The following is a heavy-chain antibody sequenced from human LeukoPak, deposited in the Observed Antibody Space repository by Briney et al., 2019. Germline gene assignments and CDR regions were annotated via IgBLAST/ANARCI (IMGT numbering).Heavy chain of an antibody. CDR2: INHSGST. V-gene: IGHV4-34*01. D-gene: IGHD3-10*01. CDR3: ARVLLWFGESWGWFDA. J-gene: IGHJ5*02. Sequence: SETLSLTCAVYGGSFSGYYWSWIRQPPGKGLEWIGEINHSGSTNYNPSLKSRVTISVDTSKNQFSLKLSSVTAADTAVYYCARVLLWFGESWGWFDAWGQGTLVTVSS. CDR1: GGSFSGYY.